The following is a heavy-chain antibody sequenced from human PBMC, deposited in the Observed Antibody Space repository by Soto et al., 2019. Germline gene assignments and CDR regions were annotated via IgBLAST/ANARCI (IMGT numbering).Heavy chain of an antibody. D-gene: IGHD2-8*01. Sequence: QVQLVQSGAEVKKPGSSVKVSCKASGGTFSSYAISWVRQAPGQGLEWMGGIIPIFRTANYAQKFQGRVTITGDESTSTAYMELSSLRSEDTAVYYCARGDELGYCTNCVCPPPSRWFDPWGQGTLVTVSS. CDR3: ARGDELGYCTNCVCPPPSRWFDP. CDR2: IIPIFRTA. CDR1: GGTFSSYA. V-gene: IGHV1-69*01. J-gene: IGHJ5*02.